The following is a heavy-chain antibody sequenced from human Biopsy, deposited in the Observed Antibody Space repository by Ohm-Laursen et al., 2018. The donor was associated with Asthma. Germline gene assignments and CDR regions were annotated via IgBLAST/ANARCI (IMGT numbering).Heavy chain of an antibody. D-gene: IGHD5-12*01. J-gene: IGHJ6*02. CDR3: ARGYSGSDRIVYYYSGLEV. CDR2: PIPVLGTP. Sequence: GASVKVSCKASGDSFSNYAISWVRQAPGHGLEWMGGPIPVLGTPDHAQMFEGRVTITADESTSTAYMELSSLSSEDTAVYYCARGYSGSDRIVYYYSGLEVWGQGTTVTVSS. CDR1: GDSFSNYA. V-gene: IGHV1-69*13.